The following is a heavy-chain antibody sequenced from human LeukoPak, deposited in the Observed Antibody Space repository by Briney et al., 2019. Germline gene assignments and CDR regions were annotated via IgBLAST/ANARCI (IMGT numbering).Heavy chain of an antibody. V-gene: IGHV4-4*07. CDR3: AREGHDSSGYYFSPDYYYMDV. D-gene: IGHD3-22*01. CDR1: GGSISSYY. Sequence: SETLSLTCTVSGGSISSYYWSWIRQPAGKGLEWIGRIYTSGSTNYNPSLKSRVTMSVDTSKNQFSLKLSSVTAADTAVYYCAREGHDSSGYYFSPDYYYMDVWGKGTTVTVSS. J-gene: IGHJ6*03. CDR2: IYTSGST.